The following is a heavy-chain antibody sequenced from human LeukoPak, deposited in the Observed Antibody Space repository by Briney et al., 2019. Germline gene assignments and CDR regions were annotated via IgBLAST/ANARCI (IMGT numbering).Heavy chain of an antibody. CDR2: INNDGSST. V-gene: IGHV3-74*01. CDR3: ACYGIAPPY. J-gene: IGHJ4*02. D-gene: IGHD2-15*01. CDR1: GFTFSRYW. Sequence: GGSLRLSCAASGFTFSRYWMHWVRLGPGKGLVWVSHINNDGSSTSYADSVKGRFTISRDNAKNTLYLQMNSLRTEDTAVYYCACYGIAPPYWGQGTLVTVSS.